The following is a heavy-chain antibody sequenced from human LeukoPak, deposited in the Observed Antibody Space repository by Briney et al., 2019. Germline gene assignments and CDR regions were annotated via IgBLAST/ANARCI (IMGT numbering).Heavy chain of an antibody. CDR1: GGSITHSY. V-gene: IGHV4-4*07. D-gene: IGHD3-10*01. Sequence: SETLSLTCTVSGGSITHSYWSWIRHSAGTGTEWIGRIHATGTTNYNPSLKSRVTISLDSSTNQFSLNLNSLTTADTAVYYCVRHYYDSGTAKGYFQHWGQGTLVTVSS. CDR2: IHATGTT. CDR3: VRHYYDSGTAKGYFQH. J-gene: IGHJ1*01.